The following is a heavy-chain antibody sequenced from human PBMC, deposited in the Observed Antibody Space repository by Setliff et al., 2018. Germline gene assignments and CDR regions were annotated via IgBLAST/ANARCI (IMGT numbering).Heavy chain of an antibody. CDR2: SDYYGNT. D-gene: IGHD6-19*01. CDR1: GGSISSSFNF. CDR3: ATFGPCKGVSGTCPPRDS. J-gene: IGHJ4*02. V-gene: IGHV4-39*07. Sequence: KPSETLSLTCTVSGGSISSSFNFWGWIRQPPGKGLEWIGRSDYYGNTYYNASLKSRLTISVDTSKNQFSLKLNSVTAADTAVYFCATFGPCKGVSGTCPPRDSWGQGTLVTVSS.